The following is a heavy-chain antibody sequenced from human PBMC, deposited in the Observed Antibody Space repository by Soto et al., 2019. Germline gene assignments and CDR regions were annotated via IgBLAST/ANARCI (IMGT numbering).Heavy chain of an antibody. D-gene: IGHD6-6*01. J-gene: IGHJ6*02. CDR3: ARRVASACLHYSMDV. CDR2: IYYSGST. V-gene: IGHV4-39*01. CDR1: GGSISSSSYY. Sequence: PSEILSLTCTVSGGSISSSSYYWGWIRQPPGKGLEWIGSIYYSGSTYYNPSLKSRVNISVDTSKTQFSLKLSSVTAADTALHYCARRVASACLHYSMDVLGQVT.